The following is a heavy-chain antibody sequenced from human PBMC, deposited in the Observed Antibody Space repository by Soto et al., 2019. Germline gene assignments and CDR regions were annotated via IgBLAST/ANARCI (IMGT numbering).Heavy chain of an antibody. D-gene: IGHD3-9*01. CDR3: AGGSDFDWLLQPFDY. J-gene: IGHJ4*02. Sequence: QVQLQESGPGLVKPSQTLSLTCTVSGGSISSGGYYWSWIRQHPGKGLEWIGYIYYSGSTYYNPSLKSRVTISVDTSKNQFSLKLSSVTAADTAVYYCAGGSDFDWLLQPFDYWGQGTLVTVSS. V-gene: IGHV4-31*03. CDR2: IYYSGST. CDR1: GGSISSGGYY.